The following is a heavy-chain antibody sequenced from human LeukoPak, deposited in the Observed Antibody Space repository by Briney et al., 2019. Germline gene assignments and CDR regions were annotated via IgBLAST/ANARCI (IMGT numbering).Heavy chain of an antibody. J-gene: IGHJ4*02. Sequence: GASVKVSCKTSGYTFTSYYISWVRQAPGQGLEWMAWISAYNGNTKYAQKFQGRVTMTTDTSTSTAYMELRSLRSDDTAVCYCARDPVRFGELLGYFDYWGQGTLVTVSS. V-gene: IGHV1-18*01. D-gene: IGHD3-10*01. CDR3: ARDPVRFGELLGYFDY. CDR1: GYTFTSYY. CDR2: ISAYNGNT.